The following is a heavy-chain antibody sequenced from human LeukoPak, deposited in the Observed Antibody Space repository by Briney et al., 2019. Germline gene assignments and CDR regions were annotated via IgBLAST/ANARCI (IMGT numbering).Heavy chain of an antibody. D-gene: IGHD2-2*01. CDR1: GFTVSSNY. V-gene: IGHV3-53*01. Sequence: GGSLRLSCAASGFTVSSNYMSWVRQAPGKGLEWVSVIYSGGSTYYADSVKGRFTISRDNSKNTLYLQMNSLRAEDTAVYYCARHHEDIVVVPAAFFDYWGQGTLVTVSS. CDR3: ARHHEDIVVVPAAFFDY. J-gene: IGHJ4*02. CDR2: IYSGGST.